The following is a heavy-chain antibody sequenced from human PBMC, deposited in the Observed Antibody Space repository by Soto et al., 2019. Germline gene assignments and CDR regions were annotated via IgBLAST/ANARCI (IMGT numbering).Heavy chain of an antibody. CDR3: ARVLAARASRDFDY. Sequence: QVQLQQWGAGLLKPSETLSLTCAVHGGSFSTDYWSWIRQPPGKGLEWIGEINPSGGTNYNPSLKSRVTISVATSKNQFSLKLSSVTAADTAVYSCARVLAARASRDFDYWGQGTLVTVSS. CDR2: INPSGGT. V-gene: IGHV4-34*01. D-gene: IGHD6-6*01. CDR1: GGSFSTDY. J-gene: IGHJ4*02.